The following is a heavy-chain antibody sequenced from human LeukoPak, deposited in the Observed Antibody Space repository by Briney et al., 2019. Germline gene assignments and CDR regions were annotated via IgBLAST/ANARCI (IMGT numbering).Heavy chain of an antibody. J-gene: IGHJ4*02. CDR2: ISYDGSNK. Sequence: GGSLRLSCAASGFTFSSYGMHWVRQAPGKGLEWVAVISYDGSNKYYADSVKGRFTISRDNSKNTLYLQMNSLRAEDTAVYYCAKDSSAYSSSWPSWGGNYWGQGTLVTVSS. D-gene: IGHD6-13*01. CDR3: AKDSSAYSSSWPSWGGNY. CDR1: GFTFSSYG. V-gene: IGHV3-30*18.